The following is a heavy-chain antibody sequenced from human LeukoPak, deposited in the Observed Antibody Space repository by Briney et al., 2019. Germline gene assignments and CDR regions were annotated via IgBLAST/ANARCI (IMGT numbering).Heavy chain of an antibody. D-gene: IGHD5-24*01. CDR3: AKTPVGMVTLDY. V-gene: IGHV1-69*06. Sequence: PVASVKVSCKASGGTFSSYGISWVRQAPGQGLEWMGGIIPIFGTANYAQKFQGRVTITADKSTSTAYMELSSLRSEDTAVYYCAKTPVGMVTLDYWGQGTLVTVSS. CDR1: GGTFSSYG. J-gene: IGHJ4*02. CDR2: IIPIFGTA.